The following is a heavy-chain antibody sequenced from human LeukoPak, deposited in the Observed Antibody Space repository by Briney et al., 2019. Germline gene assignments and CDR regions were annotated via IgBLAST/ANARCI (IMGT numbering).Heavy chain of an antibody. CDR1: GYTFTSYD. D-gene: IGHD2-21*02. V-gene: IGHV1-8*01. Sequence: ASVKVSCKASGYTFTSYDINWVRQATGQGLEWMGWMNPNSGNTGYAQKFQGRVTMTRNTSISTAYMELSSLRSEDTAVYYCARVLRYYYYYGMDVWGQGTTVTVSS. CDR3: ARVLRYYYYYGMDV. J-gene: IGHJ6*02. CDR2: MNPNSGNT.